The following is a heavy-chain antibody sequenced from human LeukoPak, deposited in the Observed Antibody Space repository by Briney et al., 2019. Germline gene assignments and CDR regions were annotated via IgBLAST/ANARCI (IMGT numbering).Heavy chain of an antibody. CDR2: IYYSGST. V-gene: IGHV4-39*01. J-gene: IGHJ3*02. D-gene: IGHD3/OR15-3a*01. CDR3: ARMDRDDAFDI. CDR1: GGSISSSSYY. Sequence: SETLSLTCTVSGGSISSSSYYWGWIRQPPGKGLEWIGSIYYSGSTYYNPSLKSRVTISVDTSKNQFSLKLSSVTAADAAAYYCARMDRDDAFDIWGQGTMVTVSS.